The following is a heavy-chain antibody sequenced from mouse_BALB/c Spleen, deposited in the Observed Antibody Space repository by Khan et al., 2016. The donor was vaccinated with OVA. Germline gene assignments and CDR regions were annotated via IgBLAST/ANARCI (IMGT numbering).Heavy chain of an antibody. D-gene: IGHD2-10*02. Sequence: VQLQQSGAELAKPGASVKMSCKASGYTFTSYWMHWVKKRPGQGLEWIGYINPSTGYTEYNQKFKDKATLTADKSSSTAYMQLGSLPSEGAAVYYCASKVGYGNRAMADRVRGTSVTVSS. V-gene: IGHV1-7*01. CDR2: INPSTGYT. J-gene: IGHJ4*01. CDR1: GYTFTSYW. CDR3: ASKVGYGNRAMAD.